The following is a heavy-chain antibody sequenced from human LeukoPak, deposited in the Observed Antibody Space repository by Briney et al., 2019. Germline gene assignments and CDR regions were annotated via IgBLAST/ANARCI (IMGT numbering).Heavy chain of an antibody. V-gene: IGHV1-2*02. CDR1: GYTFTGYY. CDR2: INPNSGGT. J-gene: IGHJ4*02. Sequence: ASVKVSCKASGYTFTGYYMHWVRQAPGQGLAWMGWINPNSGGTNYAQKFQGRVTMTRDTSISTAYMELSRLRSDDTAVYYCARHSLPFMVRGVIFGWDFDYWGQGTLVTVSS. CDR3: ARHSLPFMVRGVIFGWDFDY. D-gene: IGHD3-10*01.